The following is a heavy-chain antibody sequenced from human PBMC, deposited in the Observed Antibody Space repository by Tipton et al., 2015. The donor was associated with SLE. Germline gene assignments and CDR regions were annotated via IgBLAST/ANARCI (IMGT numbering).Heavy chain of an antibody. V-gene: IGHV4-4*02. Sequence: GEALSNSNWWHWVRQPPGKGLEWIGEIYHSGTTHYNPSLRSRITISLDKSKKEFSLRMTSVTAADTAVYYCANLYSVSSFFLDQWGRGILVTVSS. CDR2: IYHSGTT. J-gene: IGHJ5*02. D-gene: IGHD2-21*01. CDR3: ANLYSVSSFFLDQ. CDR1: GEALSNSNW.